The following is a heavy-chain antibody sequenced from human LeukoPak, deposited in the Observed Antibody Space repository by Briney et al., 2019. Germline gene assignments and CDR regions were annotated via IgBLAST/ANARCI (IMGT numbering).Heavy chain of an antibody. Sequence: PSETLSLTCTVSGDSISSYYWSWIRQPPGKGLEWIGYIYYSGTTNYNPSLKSRVTISVDTPKKQFSLKLSSVTAADTAVYYCARGYYDILTGYYIGYWGQGTLVTVSS. CDR3: ARGYYDILTGYYIGY. CDR2: IYYSGTT. J-gene: IGHJ4*02. V-gene: IGHV4-59*01. D-gene: IGHD3-9*01. CDR1: GDSISSYY.